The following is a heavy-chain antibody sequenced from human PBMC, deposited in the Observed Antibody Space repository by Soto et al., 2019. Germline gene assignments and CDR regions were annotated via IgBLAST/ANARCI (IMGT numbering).Heavy chain of an antibody. CDR1: RVAFSKFM. D-gene: IGHD6-19*01. J-gene: IGHJ6*02. Sequence: SVKVSCKASRVAFSKFMVTWVRQAPGLGLEWVGGIIPIFGTANYAQKFQGRVTITADESTSTSYMEVNNLRSEDTAVYYCAKVRYSSPMGYYYGMDVWGQGTTVTVSS. CDR2: IIPIFGTA. V-gene: IGHV1-69*13. CDR3: AKVRYSSPMGYYYGMDV.